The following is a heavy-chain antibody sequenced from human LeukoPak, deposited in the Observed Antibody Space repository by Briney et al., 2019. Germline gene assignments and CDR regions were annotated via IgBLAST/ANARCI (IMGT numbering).Heavy chain of an antibody. J-gene: IGHJ6*01. CDR1: GYTLTNYW. D-gene: IGHD6-13*01. V-gene: IGHV5-51*07. Sequence: GESPMISCRGSGYTLTNYWIGWVHQMPGQGLEWMGIIYPGDSDTKYSPPFQGQVSLPADKSISTAYLQWSTLQAPDSAMYYCGRRDSNSYGLDGGGQGTTVTASS. CDR3: GRRDSNSYGLDG. CDR2: IYPGDSDT.